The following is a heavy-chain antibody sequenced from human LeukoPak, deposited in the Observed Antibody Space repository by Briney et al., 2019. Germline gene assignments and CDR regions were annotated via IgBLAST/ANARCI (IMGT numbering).Heavy chain of an antibody. J-gene: IGHJ5*02. Sequence: PGGSLRLSCAASGFTFSSYGMHWVRQAPGKGLEWVAFIRYDGSNKYYAASVKGRFTISRDNSKSTLYLQMNSLRAEGTAVYYCAKDPGSAVAATNWFDPWGQGTLVTVSS. V-gene: IGHV3-30*02. CDR3: AKDPGSAVAATNWFDP. D-gene: IGHD2-15*01. CDR1: GFTFSSYG. CDR2: IRYDGSNK.